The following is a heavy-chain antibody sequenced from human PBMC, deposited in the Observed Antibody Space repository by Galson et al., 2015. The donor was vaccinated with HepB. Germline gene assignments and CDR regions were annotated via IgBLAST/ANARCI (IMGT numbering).Heavy chain of an antibody. CDR1: GFTFSSYW. V-gene: IGHV3-7*03. J-gene: IGHJ4*02. Sequence: SLRLSCAASGFTFSSYWMSWVRQAPGKGLEWVANIKQDGSEKYYVDSVKGRFTISRDNAKNSLYLQMNSLRAEDTAVYYCARYMITFGGVIVSPLDYWGQGTLVTVSS. CDR2: IKQDGSEK. D-gene: IGHD3-16*02. CDR3: ARYMITFGGVIVSPLDY.